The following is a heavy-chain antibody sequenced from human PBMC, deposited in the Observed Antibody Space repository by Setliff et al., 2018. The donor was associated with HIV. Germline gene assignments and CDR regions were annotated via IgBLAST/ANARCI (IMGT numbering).Heavy chain of an antibody. Sequence: PSETLSLTCTASYATLSTAEYYWTWIRQPPGKGLEWIGFVSYTGTTRYSPSLRSRISISIDASKNKFSLQLSSVTAADTAVYYCARQSTTSRDFDSWGQGTLVTVSS. V-gene: IGHV4-30-4*01. D-gene: IGHD2-2*01. CDR1: YATLSTAEYY. J-gene: IGHJ4*02. CDR3: ARQSTTSRDFDS. CDR2: VSYTGTT.